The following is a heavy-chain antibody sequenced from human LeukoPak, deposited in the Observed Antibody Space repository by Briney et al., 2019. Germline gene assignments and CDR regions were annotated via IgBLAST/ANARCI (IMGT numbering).Heavy chain of an antibody. CDR2: ISSSSSYI. V-gene: IGHV3-21*01. D-gene: IGHD4-17*01. CDR3: AREGGDYVGSAFDI. CDR1: GFTFSSYS. J-gene: IGHJ3*02. Sequence: PGGSLRLSCAASGFTFSSYSMNWVRQAPGKGLEWVSSISSSSSYIYYADSVKGRFTISRDNAKNSLYLQMNSLRAEDTAVYYCAREGGDYVGSAFDIWGQGTMVTVSS.